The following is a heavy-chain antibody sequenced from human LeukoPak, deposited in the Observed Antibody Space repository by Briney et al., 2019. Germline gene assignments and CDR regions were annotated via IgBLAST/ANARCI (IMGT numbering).Heavy chain of an antibody. CDR3: ATRPYGDYEYFQH. CDR2: ISAYNGNT. Sequence: ASVKVSCKASGYTFTNYGISWVRQAPGQGLEWMGWISAYNGNTNYAQKLQGRVTMTTDTSTSTAYMELRSLRSDDTAVYYCATRPYGDYEYFQHWGQGTLVTVSS. V-gene: IGHV1-18*01. CDR1: GYTFTNYG. D-gene: IGHD4-17*01. J-gene: IGHJ1*01.